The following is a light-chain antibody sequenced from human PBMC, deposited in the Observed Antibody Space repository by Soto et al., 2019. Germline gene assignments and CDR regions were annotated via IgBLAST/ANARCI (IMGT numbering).Light chain of an antibody. CDR3: QQYNNWTPWT. J-gene: IGKJ1*01. CDR1: QDVGGS. CDR2: GAS. V-gene: IGKV3-15*01. Sequence: DILMTQSPSTLSVSTGERTTLSCRASQDVGGSLAWFQQKPGQGPRFLIYGASILPPGVPSRFSGSGSGPEFTLTIISRLFEDFAVYYFQQYNNWTPWTFGQGTKVHIK.